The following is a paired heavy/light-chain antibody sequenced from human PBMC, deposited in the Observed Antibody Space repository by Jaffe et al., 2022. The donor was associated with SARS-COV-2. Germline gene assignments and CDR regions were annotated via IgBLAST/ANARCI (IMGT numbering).Light chain of an antibody. CDR2: AAS. J-gene: IGKJ4*01. CDR3: LQHNSYPLT. V-gene: IGKV1-17*01. Sequence: DIQMTQSPSSLSASVGDRVTLTCRASQGIRNNLGWYQQKPGKAPKRLIYAASSLESGVPSRFSGSGSGTEFTLTISSLQPEDFATYYCLQHNSYPLTFGGGTKVEIK. CDR1: QGIRNN.
Heavy chain of an antibody. V-gene: IGHV3-72*01. CDR1: GFTFSDHY. J-gene: IGHJ6*02. Sequence: EVQLVEAGGGLVQPGGSLRLSCAVSGFTFSDHYMDWVRQAPGKGLEWVGRIRNKAKRYTTEDAASVKGRFTISRDELKNSLYLQMNSLKTEDTAVYYCVRGAVPVNGYYGMDVWGQGTTVTVSS. D-gene: IGHD2-8*01. CDR3: VRGAVPVNGYYGMDV. CDR2: IRNKAKRYTT.